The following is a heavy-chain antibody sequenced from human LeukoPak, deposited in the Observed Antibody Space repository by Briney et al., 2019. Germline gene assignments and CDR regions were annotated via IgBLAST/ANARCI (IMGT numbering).Heavy chain of an antibody. CDR2: ISYSGAT. D-gene: IGHD3-3*01. V-gene: IGHV4-39*07. CDR1: GGTLTSSTYF. Sequence: SETLSLTCTLSGGTLTSSTYFWGWIRQPPGKGLEWTGSISYSGATYYNPSPKSRVSMSVHTSKNQFSLKLSSVTAADTAVYYCARDGFYYHYYMDVWGEGTTVTVSS. J-gene: IGHJ6*03. CDR3: ARDGFYYHYYMDV.